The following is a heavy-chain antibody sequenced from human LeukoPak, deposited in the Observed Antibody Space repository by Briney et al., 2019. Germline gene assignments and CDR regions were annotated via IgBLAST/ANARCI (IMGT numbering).Heavy chain of an antibody. CDR1: GFTFSDYY. J-gene: IGHJ4*02. CDR2: ISSSGSTI. Sequence: GGSLRLSCAASGFTFSDYYMRWIRQAPGKGLEWVSYISSSGSTIYYADSVKGRFTISGDKAKNSLYLQMNSLRVEDTAVYYCARDYEYAFDNWGQGTLVTVSS. D-gene: IGHD5-12*01. CDR3: ARDYEYAFDN. V-gene: IGHV3-11*04.